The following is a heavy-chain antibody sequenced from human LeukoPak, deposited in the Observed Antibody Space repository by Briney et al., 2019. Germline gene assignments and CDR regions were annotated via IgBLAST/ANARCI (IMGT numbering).Heavy chain of an antibody. CDR1: GFTFSSYT. V-gene: IGHV3-21*01. CDR3: ARVRWLSAAGTEGNFDY. J-gene: IGHJ4*02. D-gene: IGHD6-13*01. CDR2: ISSSSSYI. Sequence: GGSLRLSCAASGFTFSSYTMNWVRQAPGKGLEWVSSISSSSSYIYYADSVKGRFTISRDNAKNSLYLQMDSLRAEDTAVYYCARVRWLSAAGTEGNFDYWGQGTLGTVSS.